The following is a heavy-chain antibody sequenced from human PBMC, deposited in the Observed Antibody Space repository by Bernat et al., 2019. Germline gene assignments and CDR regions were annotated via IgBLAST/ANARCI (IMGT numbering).Heavy chain of an antibody. CDR2: IKQDGSEK. J-gene: IGHJ4*02. D-gene: IGHD2-2*01. Sequence: EVQLVESGGGFVQPGGSLRLSCAASAFTFSSYWMSWVRQAPGKGLEWVANIKQDGSEKYYVDSVKGRFTISRDNAKNSLYLQMNSLRAEDTAVYYCARVRGRYQPFDYWGQGTLVNVSS. V-gene: IGHV3-7*01. CDR1: AFTFSSYW. CDR3: ARVRGRYQPFDY.